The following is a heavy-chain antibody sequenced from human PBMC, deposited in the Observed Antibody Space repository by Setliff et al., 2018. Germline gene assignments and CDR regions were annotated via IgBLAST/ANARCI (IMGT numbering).Heavy chain of an antibody. CDR2: IYYSGST. D-gene: IGHD3-22*01. CDR1: GGSISGGGYY. J-gene: IGHJ3*02. Sequence: SETLSLTCTVSGGSISGGGYYWSWIRQHPRKGLEWIGYIYYSGSTNYTPSLKSRVTLSVDTSRNHFSLKLNSVTAADTAVYYCARSGYYSIDAFEIWGQGTMVTVSS. CDR3: ARSGYYSIDAFEI. V-gene: IGHV4-31*03.